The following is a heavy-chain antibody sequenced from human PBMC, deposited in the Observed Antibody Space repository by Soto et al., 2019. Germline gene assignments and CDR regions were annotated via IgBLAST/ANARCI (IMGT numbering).Heavy chain of an antibody. Sequence: GGSLRLSCAASGFTFSSYAMSWVRQAPGKGLEWVSAISGSGGSTYYADSVKGGFTISRDNSKNTLYLQMNSLRAEDTAVYYCAKERGSGWYERGIDYWGQGTLVTVSS. CDR3: AKERGSGWYERGIDY. D-gene: IGHD6-19*01. CDR1: GFTFSSYA. V-gene: IGHV3-23*01. CDR2: ISGSGGST. J-gene: IGHJ4*02.